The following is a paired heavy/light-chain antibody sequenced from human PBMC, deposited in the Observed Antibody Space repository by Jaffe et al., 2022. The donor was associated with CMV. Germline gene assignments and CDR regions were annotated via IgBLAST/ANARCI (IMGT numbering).Light chain of an antibody. J-gene: IGKJ1*01. CDR3: QHYVHSRPT. CDR2: STS. V-gene: IGKV3-20*01. Sequence: EIVLTQSPGTVSLSPGERATLSCRASQSVGRYLAWYQQKPDQAPSLLIHSTSIRATGIPDRFSGSGSGTDFTLTISWLEPEDFAVYYCQHYVHSRPTFGQGTNVEMK. CDR1: QSVGRY.
Heavy chain of an antibody. D-gene: IGHD3-10*01. Sequence: QVQLQQSGPGLVKPSQTLSLTCAISGDSVSSNNVAWNWFRQSPSRGLEWLGRTYRMSIEYEVSVRGRLSINADTSKNQISLQLKSVTPEDTAVYYCARGSYNAFDIWGRGTMVTVSS. J-gene: IGHJ3*02. CDR2: TYRMSI. CDR3: ARGSYNAFDI. V-gene: IGHV6-1*01. CDR1: GDSVSSNNVA.